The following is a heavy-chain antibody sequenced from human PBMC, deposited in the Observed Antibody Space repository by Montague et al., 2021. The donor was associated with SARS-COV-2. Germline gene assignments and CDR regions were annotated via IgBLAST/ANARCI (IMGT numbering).Heavy chain of an antibody. V-gene: IGHV3-48*03. D-gene: IGHD3-10*01. CDR1: GFTFRTYE. CDR3: ARDGRFGELDY. CDR2: ISSSGSTI. Sequence: SLRLSCAASGFTFRTYEMNWVRQAPGKGLEWVPYISSSGSTIYYADSVKGRFTISRDNAKNSLYLLMNSLRAEDTAVYYCARDGRFGELDYWGQGTLVTVST. J-gene: IGHJ4*02.